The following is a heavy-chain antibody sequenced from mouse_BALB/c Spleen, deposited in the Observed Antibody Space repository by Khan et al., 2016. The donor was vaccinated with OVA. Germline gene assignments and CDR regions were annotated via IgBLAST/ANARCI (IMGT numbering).Heavy chain of an antibody. CDR2: INTYTGEP. D-gene: IGHD6-2*01. CDR3: ARISSYWYSDV. Sequence: QIQFVQSGPELKKPGETVKISCKASGYTFTNYGMNWVMQAPGKGLKWLGWINTYTGEPTYADDFKGRYAFSLETSASTAYLQINNLKNEDMATYFCARISSYWYSDVWGAGTTVTVSS. V-gene: IGHV9-1*02. J-gene: IGHJ1*01. CDR1: GYTFTNYG.